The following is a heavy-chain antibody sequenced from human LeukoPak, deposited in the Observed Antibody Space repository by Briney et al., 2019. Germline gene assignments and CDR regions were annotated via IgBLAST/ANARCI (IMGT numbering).Heavy chain of an antibody. Sequence: GGSLRLSCAASGFSFENYNMHWVRQPPGKGLEWVSGIAWNSGNTGFADSVKGRFTISRDNAENSLSLQMNSLTPEDTAFYFCAKDMNSYGSGSSYNPWGPFDSWGQGTLVTVSS. CDR1: GFSFENYN. D-gene: IGHD3-10*01. J-gene: IGHJ4*02. CDR2: IAWNSGNT. V-gene: IGHV3-9*01. CDR3: AKDMNSYGSGSSYNPWGPFDS.